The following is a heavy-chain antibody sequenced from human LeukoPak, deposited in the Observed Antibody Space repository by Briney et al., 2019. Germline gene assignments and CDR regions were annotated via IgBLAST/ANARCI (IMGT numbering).Heavy chain of an antibody. CDR2: ISPRSDIK. CDR3: ARHDYGGNSGDY. CDR1: GFTFSSYS. J-gene: IGHJ4*02. Sequence: GGSLRLSCAASGFTFSSYSMNWVRQAPGKGLELVSHISPRSDIKSYADSVKGRFTISRDNAKISLFLQMNSLRDEDKAVYYCARHDYGGNSGDYWGEGTLVTVSS. V-gene: IGHV3-48*02. D-gene: IGHD4-23*01.